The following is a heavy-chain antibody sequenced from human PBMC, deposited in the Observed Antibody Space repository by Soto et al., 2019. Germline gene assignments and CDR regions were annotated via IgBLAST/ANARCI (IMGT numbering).Heavy chain of an antibody. V-gene: IGHV4-31*03. CDR1: GGSIRSDGYY. D-gene: IGHD6-6*01. Sequence: SETLSLTCTVSGGSIRSDGYYWSWIRQHPGKGLEWIGYIYYSGSTYYNPSLKSRVSISADTSNNQFSLKLTSVTAADTAVYYCAGGSSKSWFDPWGQGTLVAVSS. CDR3: AGGSSKSWFDP. J-gene: IGHJ5*02. CDR2: IYYSGST.